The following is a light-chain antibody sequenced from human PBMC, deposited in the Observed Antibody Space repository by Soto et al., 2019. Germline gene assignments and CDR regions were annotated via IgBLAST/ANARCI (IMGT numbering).Light chain of an antibody. CDR1: QSSNTW. Sequence: DIQMTQSPSTLSASVGDRVTITCRASQSSNTWLAWYQQKPGEAPKLLIYEVSTLERGVPSRFSGSGSGTEFTLTISSLQPDDFATFYCQQYNTYSRTFGQGTKVEVK. J-gene: IGKJ1*01. V-gene: IGKV1-5*03. CDR2: EVS. CDR3: QQYNTYSRT.